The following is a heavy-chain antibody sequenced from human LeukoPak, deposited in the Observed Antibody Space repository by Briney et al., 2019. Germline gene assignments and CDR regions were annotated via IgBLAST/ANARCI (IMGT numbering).Heavy chain of an antibody. Sequence: TGRSLRLSCAASGFTFSSYWMSWVRQAPGKGLEWVANIKQDGSEKYYVDSVKGRFTISRDNAKNSLYLQMNSLRAEDTAVYYCASTGRYCTSTSCSNYFHYWGQGTLVTVSS. V-gene: IGHV3-7*01. CDR1: GFTFSSYW. CDR3: ASTGRYCTSTSCSNYFHY. D-gene: IGHD2-2*01. CDR2: IKQDGSEK. J-gene: IGHJ4*02.